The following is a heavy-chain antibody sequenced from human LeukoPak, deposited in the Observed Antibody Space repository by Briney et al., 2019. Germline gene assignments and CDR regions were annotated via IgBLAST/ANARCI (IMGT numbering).Heavy chain of an antibody. D-gene: IGHD2-21*01. CDR3: ARADRLHGGPYLIGP. CDR2: INPNRGGT. J-gene: IGHJ5*02. Sequence: ASVTVSCKTSGYSFTDYYMHWVRQAPGQGLEWMGWINPNRGGTSSAQKFQGRVTMTRDTSITTVYMEVSWLTSDDTAFYYCARADRLHGGPYLIGPWGQGTLVTVSS. V-gene: IGHV1-2*02. CDR1: GYSFTDYY.